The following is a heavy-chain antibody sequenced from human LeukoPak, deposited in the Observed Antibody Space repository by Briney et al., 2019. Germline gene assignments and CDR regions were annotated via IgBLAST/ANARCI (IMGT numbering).Heavy chain of an antibody. CDR3: ARINFDFWSGYLYWFDP. CDR2: IYPGDSDT. D-gene: IGHD3-3*01. J-gene: IGHJ5*02. CDR1: GYSFTSYW. V-gene: IGHV5-51*01. Sequence: GESLKISCKGSGYSFTSYWIGWVRQMPGKGLEWMGIIYPGDSDTRYSPSFQGQVTISADKSISTAYLQWSSLKASDTAMYYCARINFDFWSGYLYWFDPWGQGTLVTVSS.